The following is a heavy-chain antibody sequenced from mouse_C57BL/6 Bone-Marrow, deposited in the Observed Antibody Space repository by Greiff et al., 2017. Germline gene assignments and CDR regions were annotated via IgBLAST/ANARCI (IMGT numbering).Heavy chain of an antibody. CDR1: GYTFTDYY. CDR3: ARGLIALDFDY. D-gene: IGHD2-2*01. J-gene: IGHJ2*01. Sequence: EVQLQQSGPVLVKPGASVKMSCKASGYTFTDYYMNWVKQSHGKSLEWIGVINPYNGGTSYNQKFKGKATLTVDKSSSTAYMELNSLTSEDSAVYYCARGLIALDFDYWGQGTTLTVSS. CDR2: INPYNGGT. V-gene: IGHV1-19*01.